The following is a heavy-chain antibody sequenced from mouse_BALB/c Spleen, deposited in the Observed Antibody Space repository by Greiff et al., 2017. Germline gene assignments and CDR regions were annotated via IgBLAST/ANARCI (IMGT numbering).Heavy chain of an antibody. Sequence: EVKLVESGGGLVKPGGSLKLSCAASGFTFSSYAMSWVRQTPEKRLEWVATISSGGSYTYYPDSVKGRFTISRDNAKNTLYLQMSSLRAEDTAMYYCARQGDDGGSAYWGQGTLVTVSA. CDR3: ARQGDDGGSAY. CDR1: GFTFSSYA. CDR2: ISSGGSYT. D-gene: IGHD2-12*01. V-gene: IGHV5-9-3*01. J-gene: IGHJ3*01.